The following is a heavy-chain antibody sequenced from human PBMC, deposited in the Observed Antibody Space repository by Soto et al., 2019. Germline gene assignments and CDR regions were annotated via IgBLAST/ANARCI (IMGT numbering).Heavy chain of an antibody. V-gene: IGHV3-72*01. J-gene: IGHJ5*02. Sequence: EVQLVASGGGLVQPGGSLRLSCVASGFSLSNHYMDCVRQAPGKGLEWSGIIRNAAPSYSKEHAASVKGRFTISRDDSKNTRYLQIKRLRTEGTAIYYCADLTGSGYYLPWGQGTLVTVSS. CDR2: IRNAAPSYSK. CDR3: ADLTGSGYYLP. CDR1: GFSLSNHY. D-gene: IGHD3-3*01.